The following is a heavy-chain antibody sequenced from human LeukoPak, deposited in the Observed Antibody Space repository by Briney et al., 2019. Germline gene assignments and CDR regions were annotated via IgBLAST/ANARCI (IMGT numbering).Heavy chain of an antibody. CDR3: AKQSLYDSSGHFHY. Sequence: GSLRLSCAASGFTFSSYAMSWVRQAPGKGLEWVSTITGSGGYTYYADSVKGRFTISRDNSKNTLFLRMNSLRAEDTAVYFCAKQSLYDSSGHFHYWGQGTLVTVSS. J-gene: IGHJ4*02. CDR1: GFTFSSYA. V-gene: IGHV3-23*01. D-gene: IGHD3-22*01. CDR2: ITGSGGYT.